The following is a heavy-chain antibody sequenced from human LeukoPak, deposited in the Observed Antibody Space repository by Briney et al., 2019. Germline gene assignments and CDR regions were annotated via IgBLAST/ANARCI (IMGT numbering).Heavy chain of an antibody. CDR2: IYYSGST. V-gene: IGHV4-39*01. CDR1: GDSISSSSYY. Sequence: PSETLSLTCTVSGDSISSSSYYWGWIRQPPGKGLEWIGSIYYSGSTYYNPSLKSQVTISVDTSKNQFSLKLSSVTAADTAVYYCARSYYYYYFDYWGQGTLVTVSS. J-gene: IGHJ4*02. D-gene: IGHD3-10*01. CDR3: ARSYYYYYFDY.